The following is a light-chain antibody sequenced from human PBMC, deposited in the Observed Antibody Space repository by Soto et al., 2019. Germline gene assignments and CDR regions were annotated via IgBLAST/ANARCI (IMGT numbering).Light chain of an antibody. CDR1: QSVLSSSNNKNY. CDR3: QQYHSDPIT. Sequence: DILMTQSPDSLAVSLGERATINCKSSQSVLSSSNNKNYLSWFQQKPGQPPKLLIYWASTRKSGVPDRFSGSGSGTDFTLTISSLQAEDVAVYYCQQYHSDPITFGQGTRLENK. J-gene: IGKJ5*01. V-gene: IGKV4-1*01. CDR2: WAS.